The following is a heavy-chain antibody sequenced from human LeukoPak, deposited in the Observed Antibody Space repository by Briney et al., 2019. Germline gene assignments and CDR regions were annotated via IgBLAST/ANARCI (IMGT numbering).Heavy chain of an antibody. J-gene: IGHJ4*02. Sequence: QPGGSLRLSCEASGFAFSFYAMSWLRQPPGKGLEWVSTINANSGSTSYAASVEGRFTISRDNSKNTLYLQMNSLRADDTAVYYCAKARGSSVYEQFDYWGQGTQVTVSP. CDR2: INANSGST. D-gene: IGHD5/OR15-5a*01. CDR3: AKARGSSVYEQFDY. CDR1: GFAFSFYA. V-gene: IGHV3-23*01.